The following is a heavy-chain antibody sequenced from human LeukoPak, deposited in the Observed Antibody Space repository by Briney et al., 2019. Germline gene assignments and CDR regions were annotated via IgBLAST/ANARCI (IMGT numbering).Heavy chain of an antibody. Sequence: SETLSLTCTVSGGSISSGYHYWGWIRQPPGKGLEWIGSIYESGRTHYNPSLRSRITISVDTSKNQFSLELSSVTAADTAVYYCARGDSSSWSLFDYWGQGSLVTVSS. CDR3: ARGDSSSWSLFDY. J-gene: IGHJ4*02. CDR2: IYESGRT. D-gene: IGHD6-13*01. CDR1: GGSISSGYHY. V-gene: IGHV4-39*01.